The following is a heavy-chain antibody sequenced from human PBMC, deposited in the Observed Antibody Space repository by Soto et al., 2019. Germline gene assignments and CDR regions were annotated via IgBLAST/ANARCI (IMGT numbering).Heavy chain of an antibody. CDR1: GFDFTYYA. D-gene: IGHD1-26*01. CDR2: MSSDGSKI. V-gene: IGHV3-30*18. J-gene: IGHJ4*02. CDR3: AKDEGVGGTLGLVDY. Sequence: QVQLVESGGGAVQPGESLRLSCVASGFDFTYYAMHWVRQAPGKGLESVAVMSSDGSKIHHTDSVKGRFTISRDNSKNTLYLQMNSLRKEYTAVYFCAKDEGVGGTLGLVDYWGQGTLVSVSS.